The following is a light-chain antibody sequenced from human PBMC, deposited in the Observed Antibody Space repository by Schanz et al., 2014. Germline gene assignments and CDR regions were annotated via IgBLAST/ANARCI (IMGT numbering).Light chain of an antibody. Sequence: EIVLTQSPGTLSLSPGERVTLSCRASQSVSSNYLAWYQQKPGQAPRLLIFGASSRATGIPDRFSGSGSGTDFTLTVSRLEPEDFAVYYCQHYGSSPYTFGQGTKLEIK. CDR1: QSVSSNY. J-gene: IGKJ2*01. CDR3: QHYGSSPYT. V-gene: IGKV3-20*01. CDR2: GAS.